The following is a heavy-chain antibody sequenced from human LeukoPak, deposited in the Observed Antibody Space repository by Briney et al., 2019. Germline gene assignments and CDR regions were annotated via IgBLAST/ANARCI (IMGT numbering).Heavy chain of an antibody. Sequence: GGSLRLSCAASGFTFSSYWMSWVRQAPGEGLEWVANIKQDGSEKYYVDSVKGRFTISRDNAKNSLYPQMNSLRAEDTAVYYCARDTTVTYFDYWGQGTLVTVSS. J-gene: IGHJ4*02. CDR1: GFTFSSYW. D-gene: IGHD4-17*01. CDR3: ARDTTVTYFDY. V-gene: IGHV3-7*01. CDR2: IKQDGSEK.